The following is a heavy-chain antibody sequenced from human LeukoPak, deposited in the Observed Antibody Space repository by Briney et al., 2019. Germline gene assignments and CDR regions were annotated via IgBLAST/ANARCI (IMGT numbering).Heavy chain of an antibody. J-gene: IGHJ4*02. CDR2: ISCYCVST. V-gene: IGHV3-43D*03. CDR3: AKGGFYGTNPIDY. D-gene: IGHD1-1*01. CDR1: GFTMDDYG. Sequence: GXXLRLTCAASGFTMDDYGMDWVGNGQGKGKEWVSLISCYCVSTYYAYSLNLRFTISIDNSKYSLYLQMNSLTAEDTALYYCAKGGFYGTNPIDYWGQGTLVTVSS.